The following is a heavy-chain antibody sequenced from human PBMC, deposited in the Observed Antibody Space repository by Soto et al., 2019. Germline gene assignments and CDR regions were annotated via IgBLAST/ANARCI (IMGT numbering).Heavy chain of an antibody. D-gene: IGHD3-16*01. V-gene: IGHV4-59*01. J-gene: IGHJ4*02. CDR2: IYYSGRT. CDR1: GGSISDYQ. CDR3: ARMRGLGEISPYLDY. Sequence: QVQLQESGTGLVKPSETLSLTCSISGGSISDYQWNWIRQPPGKGLEWIGYIYYSGRTNYNPSLKSRLTISLDTSTRQFSLRLRSVTAADTAVYYCARMRGLGEISPYLDYWGQGALVTVSS.